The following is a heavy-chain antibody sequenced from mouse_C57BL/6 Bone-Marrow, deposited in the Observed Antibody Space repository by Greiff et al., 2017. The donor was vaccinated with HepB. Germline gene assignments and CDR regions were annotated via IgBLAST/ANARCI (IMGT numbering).Heavy chain of an antibody. J-gene: IGHJ3*01. CDR1: GYTFTNYW. V-gene: IGHV1-63*01. CDR3: ARCYDGYYGFAY. CDR2: IYPGGGYT. D-gene: IGHD2-3*01. Sequence: VQLQQSGAELVRPGTSVKMSCKASGYTFTNYWIGWAKQRPGHGLEWIGDIYPGGGYTNYNEKFKGKATLTADKSSSTAYMQLSSLTSEDSAIYYCARCYDGYYGFAYWGQGTLVTVSA.